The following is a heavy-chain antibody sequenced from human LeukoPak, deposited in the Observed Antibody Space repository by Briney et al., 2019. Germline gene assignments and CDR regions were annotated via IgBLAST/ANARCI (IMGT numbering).Heavy chain of an antibody. CDR2: ISGSGGST. Sequence: GGSLRLSCAASGFTFSSYAMSWVRQAPGKGLEWVSAISGSGGSTYYADSVKGRFTISRDNSKNTPYLQMNSLRAEDTAVYYCAKDPAVYYYDSSGYYSDYFDYWGQGTLVTVSS. V-gene: IGHV3-23*01. CDR1: GFTFSSYA. CDR3: AKDPAVYYYDSSGYYSDYFDY. D-gene: IGHD3-22*01. J-gene: IGHJ4*02.